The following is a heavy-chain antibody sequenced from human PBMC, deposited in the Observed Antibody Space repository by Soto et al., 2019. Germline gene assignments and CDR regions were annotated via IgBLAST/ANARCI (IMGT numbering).Heavy chain of an antibody. CDR2: INPNSGGT. V-gene: IGHV1-2*04. D-gene: IGHD3-3*01. J-gene: IGHJ6*02. CDR1: GYTFTGYY. CDR3: ARDRGYVFWSGYYPFGYYYYGMDV. Sequence: SSVKVSCKASGYTFTGYYMHWVRQAPGQGLEWMGWINPNSGGTNYAQKFQGWVTMTRDTSISTAYMELSRLRSDDTAVYYCARDRGYVFWSGYYPFGYYYYGMDVWGQGTTVTVSS.